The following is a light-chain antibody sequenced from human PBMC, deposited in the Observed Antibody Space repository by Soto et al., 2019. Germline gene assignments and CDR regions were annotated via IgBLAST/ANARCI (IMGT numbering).Light chain of an antibody. J-gene: IGLJ1*01. CDR3: SSHTSGSTRV. CDR2: EVT. CDR1: SSDVGGYDY. V-gene: IGLV2-14*01. Sequence: QSALTQPAPVSGSPGQSIAISCTGTSSDVGGYDYVSWYQQQPDKAPKLMIYEVTQRPSGVSNRFSGSKSGNTASLTISGLQAEDEADYYCSSHTSGSTRVFGTGTKVTVL.